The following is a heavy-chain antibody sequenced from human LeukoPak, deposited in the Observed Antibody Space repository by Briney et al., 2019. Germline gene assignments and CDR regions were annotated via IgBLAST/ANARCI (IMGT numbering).Heavy chain of an antibody. V-gene: IGHV3-23*01. CDR2: ISGSGGST. J-gene: IGHJ6*02. CDR3: AKSVVVADLYYYYGMDV. CDR1: GFTFSSYA. D-gene: IGHD2-15*01. Sequence: QPGGSLRLPCAASGFTFSSYAMSWVRQAPGRGLEWVSAISGSGGSTYYADSVKGRFTISGDNSKNTLYLQMNSLRAEDTAVYYCAKSVVVADLYYYYGMDVWGQGTTVTVSS.